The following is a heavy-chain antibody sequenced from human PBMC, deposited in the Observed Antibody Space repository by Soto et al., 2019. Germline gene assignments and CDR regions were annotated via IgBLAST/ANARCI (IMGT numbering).Heavy chain of an antibody. V-gene: IGHV1-69*02. CDR2: IIPILGIA. J-gene: IGHJ4*02. CDR3: ARGVGIYCSSTSCYTKVDYFDY. D-gene: IGHD2-2*02. Sequence: SVKVSCKASGGTFSSYTISWVRQAPGQGLEWMGRIIPILGIANYAQKFQGRVTITADKSMSTAYMELSSLRSEDTAVYYCARGVGIYCSSTSCYTKVDYFDYWGQGTLVTVSS. CDR1: GGTFSSYT.